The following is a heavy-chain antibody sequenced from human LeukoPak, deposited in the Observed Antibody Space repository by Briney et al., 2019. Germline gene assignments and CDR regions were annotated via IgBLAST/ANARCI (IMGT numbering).Heavy chain of an antibody. CDR3: AGGLVTAMAYNWFDP. CDR2: IIPIFGTA. Sequence: SVKVSCKASGGTFSSYAISWVRHAPGQGLEWRGGIIPIFGTANYAQKFQGRVTITAEESTSTAYMELSSLRSEDTAVYYCAGGLVTAMAYNWFDPWGQGTLVTVSS. J-gene: IGHJ5*02. D-gene: IGHD5-18*01. CDR1: GGTFSSYA. V-gene: IGHV1-69*13.